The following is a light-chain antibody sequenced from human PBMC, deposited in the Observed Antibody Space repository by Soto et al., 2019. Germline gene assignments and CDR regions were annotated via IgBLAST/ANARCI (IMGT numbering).Light chain of an antibody. CDR2: GAS. V-gene: IGKV1-6*01. CDR1: QDIRSY. CDR3: LQDLSYPRT. J-gene: IGKJ1*01. Sequence: AIQMTQSPSSLSASVGDRVTITCRASQDIRSYLGWYQQKPGNAPKLLIFGASHLHSGVPSRFSGSGSGTDFTLPISSLHPEDFATYYCLQDLSYPRTFGQGTKVDIK.